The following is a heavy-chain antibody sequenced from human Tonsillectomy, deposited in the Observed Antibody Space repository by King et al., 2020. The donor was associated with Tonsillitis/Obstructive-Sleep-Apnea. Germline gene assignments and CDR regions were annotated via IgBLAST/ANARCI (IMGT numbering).Heavy chain of an antibody. CDR3: ARDSMSHYYDSSGYYTFNY. V-gene: IGHV1-18*01. CDR1: GYTFTSYG. D-gene: IGHD3-22*01. Sequence: QLVQSGAEVKKPGASVKVSCKASGYTFTSYGISWVRQAPGQGLEWMAWISAHNGHTNYAQKLQGRVTMTTDTSTSTAYMELRSLRSADTAVYYFARDSMSHYYDSSGYYTFNYWGQGTLVTVSS. J-gene: IGHJ4*02. CDR2: ISAHNGHT.